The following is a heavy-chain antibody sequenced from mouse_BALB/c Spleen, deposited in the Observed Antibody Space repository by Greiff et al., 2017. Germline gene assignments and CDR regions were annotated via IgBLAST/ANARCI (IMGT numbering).Heavy chain of an antibody. J-gene: IGHJ4*01. V-gene: IGHV5-17*02. CDR1: GFTFSSFG. CDR3: ARRDGYYAMDY. D-gene: IGHD2-3*01. CDR2: ISSGSSTI. Sequence: DVMLVESGGGLVQPGGSRKLSCATSGFTFSSFGMHWVRQAPEKGLEWVAYISSGSSTIYYADTVKGRFTISRDNPKNTLFLQMTSLRSEDTAMYYCARRDGYYAMDYWGQGTSVTVSS.